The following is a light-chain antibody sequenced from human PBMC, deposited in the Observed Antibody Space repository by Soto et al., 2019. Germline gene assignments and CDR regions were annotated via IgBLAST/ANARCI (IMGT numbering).Light chain of an antibody. V-gene: IGLV7-46*01. J-gene: IGLJ1*01. CDR1: TGAVTSGHY. Sequence: AVVTQEPSLTVSPGGTVTLTCGSSTGAVTSGHYPYWFQQKPGQAPRTLIYHTSNRHSWTPARFSGSLLGGKAALTLSGAQPEDEAEYYCLLSYSDAHNVFGTGTKLTVL. CDR2: HTS. CDR3: LLSYSDAHNV.